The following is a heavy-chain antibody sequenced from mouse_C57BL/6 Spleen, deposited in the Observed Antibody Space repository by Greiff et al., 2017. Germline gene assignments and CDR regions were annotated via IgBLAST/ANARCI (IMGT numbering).Heavy chain of an antibody. CDR2: ISSGSSTI. J-gene: IGHJ2*01. V-gene: IGHV5-17*01. Sequence: EVKVVESGGGLVKPGGSLKLSCAASGFTFSDSGMHWVRQAPEKGLEWVAYISSGSSTIYYADTVKGRFTIARDNAKNTLFLQMTSLRSEDTAMYYCARPIFHYLDYWGQGTTLTVSS. CDR3: ARPIFHYLDY. CDR1: GFTFSDSG.